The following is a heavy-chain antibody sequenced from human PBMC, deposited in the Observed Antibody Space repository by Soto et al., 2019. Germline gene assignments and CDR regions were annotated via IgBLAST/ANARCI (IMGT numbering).Heavy chain of an antibody. J-gene: IGHJ4*02. V-gene: IGHV3-66*01. Sequence: EVQLVESGGGLVQPGGSLRLSCAASGFTVSTNYMNWVRQAPGKGLEWVSVIYSGGSTYYADSVKGRFTISRDNSKNTLFLQMNSLRVEDTAVYYCARGEPHHYFDYWGQATLVTVSS. D-gene: IGHD3-16*01. CDR1: GFTVSTNY. CDR3: ARGEPHHYFDY. CDR2: IYSGGST.